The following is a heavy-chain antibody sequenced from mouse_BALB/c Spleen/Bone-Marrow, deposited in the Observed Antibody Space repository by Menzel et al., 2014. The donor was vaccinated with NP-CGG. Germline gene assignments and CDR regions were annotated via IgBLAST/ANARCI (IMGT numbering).Heavy chain of an antibody. CDR2: ISSGGSYT. J-gene: IGHJ2*01. Sequence: EVMLVESGGGLVKPGGSLKLSCAASGFTFSSYAMSWVRQTPEKRLEWVATISSGGSYTYYPDSVKGRFTISRDNAKNTLYLQMSSLRSEDPAMYYCARHITTVVADYWGQGTTLTVSS. CDR3: ARHITTVVADY. V-gene: IGHV5-9-3*01. CDR1: GFTFSSYA. D-gene: IGHD1-1*01.